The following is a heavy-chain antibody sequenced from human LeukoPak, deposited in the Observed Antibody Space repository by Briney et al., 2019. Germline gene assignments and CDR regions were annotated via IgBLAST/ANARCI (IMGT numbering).Heavy chain of an antibody. D-gene: IGHD3-10*01. V-gene: IGHV3-21*01. J-gene: IGHJ4*02. CDR1: GFTFSDQS. CDR3: VGPDSQFDC. Sequence: PGGSLRLSCAASGFTFSDQSMNWVRQAPGKGLEWVSSISANSLHIFYADSVKGRFTISRDNAKNSLYLQMNSLRVEDTAVYYCVGPDSQFDCWGQGTLVTVSS. CDR2: ISANSLHI.